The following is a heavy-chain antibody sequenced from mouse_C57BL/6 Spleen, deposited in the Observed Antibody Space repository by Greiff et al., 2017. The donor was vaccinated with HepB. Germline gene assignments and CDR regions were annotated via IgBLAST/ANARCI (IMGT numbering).Heavy chain of an antibody. J-gene: IGHJ1*03. D-gene: IGHD1-1*01. V-gene: IGHV5-15*04. CDR2: ISNLAYSI. Sequence: EVKVEESGGGLVQPGGSLKLSCAASGFTFSDYGMAWVRQAPRKGPEWVAFISNLAYSIYYADTVTGRITLSRENATNTLYLEMSSLRSEDTAMYYCARRPHYYGSSYWYFDVWGTGTTVTVSS. CDR1: GFTFSDYG. CDR3: ARRPHYYGSSYWYFDV.